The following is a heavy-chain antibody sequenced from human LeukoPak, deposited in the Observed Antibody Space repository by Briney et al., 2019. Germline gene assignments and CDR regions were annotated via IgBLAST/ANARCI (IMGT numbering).Heavy chain of an antibody. D-gene: IGHD6-13*01. CDR3: AREAAAGLDY. CDR2: IIPIFGTA. V-gene: IGHV1-69*05. J-gene: IGHJ4*02. CDR1: GGTFSSYA. Sequence: GASVKVSCKASGGTFSSYAISWVRQAPGQGLGWMGGIIPIFGTANYAQKFQGRVTITTDESTSTAYMELSRLRSEDTAVDYCAREAAAGLDYWGQGTLVTVSS.